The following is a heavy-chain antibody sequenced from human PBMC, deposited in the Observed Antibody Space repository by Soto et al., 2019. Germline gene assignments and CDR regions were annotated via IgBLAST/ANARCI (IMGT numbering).Heavy chain of an antibody. Sequence: VGSVRLSCAASGFTFSSYGMHWVRQAPGKGLEWVAVISYDGSNKYYADSVKGRFTIFRDNSKNTLYLQMNSLRAEDTAVYYCAKDRVIVVVPAAMGGDYYGMDVWGQGTTVTVSS. CDR2: ISYDGSNK. V-gene: IGHV3-30*18. D-gene: IGHD2-2*01. J-gene: IGHJ6*02. CDR1: GFTFSSYG. CDR3: AKDRVIVVVPAAMGGDYYGMDV.